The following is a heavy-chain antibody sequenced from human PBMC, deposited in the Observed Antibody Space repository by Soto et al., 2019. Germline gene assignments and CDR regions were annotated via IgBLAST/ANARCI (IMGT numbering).Heavy chain of an antibody. CDR3: AKGKAVAGTYFDY. CDR2: ISWNSGSI. J-gene: IGHJ4*02. D-gene: IGHD6-19*01. CDR1: GFTFDDYA. Sequence: GGSLRLSCAASGFTFDDYAMHWVRQAPGKGLEWVSGISWNSGSIGYADSVKGRFTISRDNAKNSLYLQMNSLRAEDTALYYCAKGKAVAGTYFDYWGQGTLVTVSS. V-gene: IGHV3-9*01.